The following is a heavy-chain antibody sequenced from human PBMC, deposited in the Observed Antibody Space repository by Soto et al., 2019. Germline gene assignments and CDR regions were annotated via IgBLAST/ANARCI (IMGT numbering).Heavy chain of an antibody. V-gene: IGHV4-39*01. CDR1: GGSLISSIYY. CDR3: ATHGDFCSGSQGYKCFEP. Sequence: SETLSLTCTVSGGSLISSIYYWGWIRQPPGKGLEWIGSTYYSGSANYNPSLKSRVTISVDTSKNQFSLELSSLTAADTAVYYCATHGDFCSGSQGYKCFEPWGKGTLVTVAS. CDR2: TYYSGSA. J-gene: IGHJ5*02. D-gene: IGHD3-3*01.